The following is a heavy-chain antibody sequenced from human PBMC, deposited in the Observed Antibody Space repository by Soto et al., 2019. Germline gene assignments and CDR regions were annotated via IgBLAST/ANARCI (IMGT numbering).Heavy chain of an antibody. CDR2: ISGSGGST. D-gene: IGHD5-18*01. V-gene: IGHV3-23*01. CDR1: GFTFSSYA. CDR3: AKDPIGGYSYGWFDP. J-gene: IGHJ5*02. Sequence: GGSLRLSCAASGFTFSSYAMSWVRQAPGKGLEWVSAISGSGGSTYYADSVKGRFTISRDNSKNTLYLQMNSLRAEDTAVYYCAKDPIGGYSYGWFDPWGQGTLVTVSS.